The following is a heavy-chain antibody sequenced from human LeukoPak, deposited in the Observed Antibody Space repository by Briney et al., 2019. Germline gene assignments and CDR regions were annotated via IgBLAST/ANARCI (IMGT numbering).Heavy chain of an antibody. Sequence: GGSLRHSCAASGFTFSNYEMHWVRQAPGKGLEWVSYISSSGSDIYYADSVKGRFTISRDNAKNSLYLHMNSLRAEDTSVYYCARDYGGSSPFDYWGQGILVTVSS. V-gene: IGHV3-48*03. CDR3: ARDYGGSSPFDY. J-gene: IGHJ4*02. D-gene: IGHD4-23*01. CDR1: GFTFSNYE. CDR2: ISSSGSDI.